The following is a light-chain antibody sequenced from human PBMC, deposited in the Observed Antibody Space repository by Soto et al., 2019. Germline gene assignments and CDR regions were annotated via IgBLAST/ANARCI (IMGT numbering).Light chain of an antibody. V-gene: IGKV3-15*01. CDR2: GAS. J-gene: IGKJ1*01. CDR3: QHYNSYSEA. Sequence: VMTPSPTTLAVSPGDSAPLSCRASQSISGTYVAWYQQKPGQAPRLLIYGASTRATGIPARFSGSGSGTEFTLTISSLQPDDFATYYCQHYNSYSEAFGQGTKVDIK. CDR1: QSISGTY.